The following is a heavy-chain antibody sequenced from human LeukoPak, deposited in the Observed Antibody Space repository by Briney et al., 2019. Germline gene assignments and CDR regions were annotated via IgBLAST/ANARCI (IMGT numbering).Heavy chain of an antibody. CDR1: GFTFSSYW. D-gene: IGHD5-12*01. V-gene: IGHV3-74*01. J-gene: IGHJ4*02. CDR2: INSDGSST. CDR3: ARGPTYDSYYFDY. Sequence: GGSLRLSCAASGFTFSSYWMHWVRQAPGKGLVWVSRINSDGSSTSYADSVKGRFTISRDNAKNTLYLQMNSLRAEDTAVYYCARGPTYDSYYFDYWGQGTLVTVSS.